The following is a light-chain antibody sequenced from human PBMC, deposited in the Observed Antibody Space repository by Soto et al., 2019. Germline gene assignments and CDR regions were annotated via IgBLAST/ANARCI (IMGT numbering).Light chain of an antibody. Sequence: DTPLNLSHPTRPGPGGGRRVLIRSPCQRLVCLLAWYQQKPGTXPXLLIYKATILQSGVPSRFSGSGSGTEFTLAISSLQPDDFATYYCQEYETFSPWTFGQGTKV. CDR3: QEYETFSPWT. CDR1: QRLVCL. CDR2: KAT. J-gene: IGKJ1*01. V-gene: IGKV1-5*03.